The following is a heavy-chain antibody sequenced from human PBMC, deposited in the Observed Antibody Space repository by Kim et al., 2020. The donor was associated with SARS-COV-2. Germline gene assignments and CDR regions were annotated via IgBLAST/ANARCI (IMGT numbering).Heavy chain of an antibody. D-gene: IGHD3-16*01. CDR2: INPNSGGT. Sequence: ASVKVSCKASGYTFTGYYMHWVRQAPGQGLEWMGRINPNSGGTNYAQKFQGRVTMTRDTSISTAYMELSRRRSDDTAVYYCARVGGGDYRRVFDYWGQGTLVTVSS. J-gene: IGHJ4*02. CDR1: GYTFTGYY. CDR3: ARVGGGDYRRVFDY. V-gene: IGHV1-2*06.